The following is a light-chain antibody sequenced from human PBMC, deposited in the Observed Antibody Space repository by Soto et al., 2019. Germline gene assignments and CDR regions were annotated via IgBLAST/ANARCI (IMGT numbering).Light chain of an antibody. J-gene: IGLJ2*01. CDR3: ATWDDSLSGRV. CDR1: SFNIGSNS. CDR2: SNN. V-gene: IGLV1-47*02. Sequence: QSVLTQPPSASGTPGQRVTISCSGSSFNIGSNSVYWYQQLPGTAPKLLIYSNNQRPSGVPDRFSGSKSGTSASLAISGLRSEDEADYYCATWDDSLSGRVFGGGTKLTVL.